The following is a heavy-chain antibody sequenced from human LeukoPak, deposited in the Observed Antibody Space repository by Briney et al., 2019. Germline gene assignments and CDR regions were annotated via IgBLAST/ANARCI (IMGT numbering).Heavy chain of an antibody. CDR1: GFTFTSDA. V-gene: IGHV3-23*01. D-gene: IGHD6-19*01. J-gene: IGHJ5*02. Sequence: GGSLRLSCVASGFTFTSDAMNWVRQAPGKGLEWVSSTVSRGTTQYADSVKGRFTVSRDTSKNTLYLQMDSLRADDTAVYYCAKCSTSAYTTGWCNWIDPWGQGTLVTVSS. CDR2: TVSRGTT. CDR3: AKCSTSAYTTGWCNWIDP.